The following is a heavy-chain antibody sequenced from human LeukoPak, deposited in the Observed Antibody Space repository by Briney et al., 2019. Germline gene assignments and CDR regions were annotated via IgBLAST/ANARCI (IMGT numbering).Heavy chain of an antibody. D-gene: IGHD3-22*01. CDR1: GGSISSYY. J-gene: IGHJ3*02. V-gene: IGHV4-59*04. Sequence: SETLSLTCTVSGGSISSYYWSWIRQPPGKGLEWIGYIYHSGSTYYNPSLKSRVTISVDRSKNQFSLKLSSVTAADTAVYYCARANYYDSSGYYLSIAFDIWGQGTKVTVSS. CDR3: ARANYYDSSGYYLSIAFDI. CDR2: IYHSGST.